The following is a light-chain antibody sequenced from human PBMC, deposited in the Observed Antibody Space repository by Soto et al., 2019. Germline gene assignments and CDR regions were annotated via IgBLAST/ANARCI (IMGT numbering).Light chain of an antibody. J-gene: IGLJ1*01. V-gene: IGLV2-23*02. CDR2: EVS. CDR3: CSYAGSSTYV. Sequence: QSALTQPASVSGSPGQSITISCTGTSSDVGSYNLVSWYQQHPGKAPKVMIYEVSKRPSGVSNRFSGSKFGNTASLTISGLQADDEADYYCCSYAGSSTYVFGTGTKDTVL. CDR1: SSDVGSYNL.